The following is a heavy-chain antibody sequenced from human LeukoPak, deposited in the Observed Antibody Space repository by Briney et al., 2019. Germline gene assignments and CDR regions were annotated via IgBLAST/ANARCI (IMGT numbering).Heavy chain of an antibody. V-gene: IGHV3-23*01. Sequence: PGGSLRLSCAASGFTISSYDMSWVRQAPGKGLEWVSALRGSDGSAHYADSVKGRFTVSRDNSKNTLFLQMNSLRAEDTAVYYCARSKDGFTWGQGTPVTVSS. J-gene: IGHJ5*02. CDR1: GFTISSYD. CDR2: LRGSDGSA. CDR3: ARSKDGFT. D-gene: IGHD5-24*01.